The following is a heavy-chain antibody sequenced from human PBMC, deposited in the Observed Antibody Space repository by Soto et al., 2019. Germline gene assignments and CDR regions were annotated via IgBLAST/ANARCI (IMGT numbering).Heavy chain of an antibody. CDR3: ARHALPGSSGSPAHYYGMDV. CDR2: IYYSGST. J-gene: IGHJ6*02. Sequence: PLQTKRHTKSVSGGSSRNSGYYCSWIRQPPGKGLDWIGSIYYSGSTYYNPSLKSRVTISVDTYKNQFSLKLSSVTAADTAVYYCARHALPGSSGSPAHYYGMDVRGQGTTVTVSS. CDR1: GGSSRNSGYY. D-gene: IGHD6-19*01. V-gene: IGHV4-39*01.